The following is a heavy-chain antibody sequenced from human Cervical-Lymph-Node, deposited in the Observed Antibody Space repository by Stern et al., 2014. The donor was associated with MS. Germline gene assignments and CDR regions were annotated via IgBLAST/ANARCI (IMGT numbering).Heavy chain of an antibody. CDR1: GGTCSNYA. CDR2: ILPLFGKP. J-gene: IGHJ6*02. Sequence: VQLEESGAEVKKPGSSVKVSCKASGGTCSNYATRWVRQAPGQGLEWTGGILPLFGKPTYAQKLQGRVTVTPAQSTSLAYMDPSSLRSEDTAVYYCASPLTATSVPFGYYGMDVWGQGTTVTV. V-gene: IGHV1-69*01. D-gene: IGHD4-17*01. CDR3: ASPLTATSVPFGYYGMDV.